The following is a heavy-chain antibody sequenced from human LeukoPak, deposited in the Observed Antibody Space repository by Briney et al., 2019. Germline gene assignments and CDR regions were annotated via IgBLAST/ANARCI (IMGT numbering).Heavy chain of an antibody. J-gene: IGHJ6*03. D-gene: IGHD1-26*01. CDR1: GFSFSSYN. CDR3: ARDPYSGTYGDTYYYYMDV. Sequence: PGGSLRLSCAASGFSFSSYNMNWVRQTPGKGLEWVSSITSSSTYTFYADSVKGRFTISRDNARNSLYLQMNSLRAEDTAVYYCARDPYSGTYGDTYYYYMDVWVTGTTAT. V-gene: IGHV3-21*01. CDR2: ITSSSTYT.